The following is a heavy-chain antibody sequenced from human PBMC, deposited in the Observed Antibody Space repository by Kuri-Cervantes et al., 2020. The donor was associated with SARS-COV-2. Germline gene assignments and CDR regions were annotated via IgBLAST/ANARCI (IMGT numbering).Heavy chain of an antibody. V-gene: IGHV3-23*03. CDR3: AKDLGDYGMVV. J-gene: IGHJ6*02. D-gene: IGHD3-16*01. CDR1: GFTFSSYA. CDR2: IYSGGSST. Sequence: GESLKISCAASGFTFSSYAMRWVRQAPGQGLEWVSVIYSGGSSTYYADTVKGRFTISRDNSKNTLYLQMNSLRAEDTAVYYCAKDLGDYGMVVWGQGTTVTVSS.